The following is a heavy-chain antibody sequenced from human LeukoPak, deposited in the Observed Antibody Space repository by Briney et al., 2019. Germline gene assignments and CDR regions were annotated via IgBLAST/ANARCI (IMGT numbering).Heavy chain of an antibody. V-gene: IGHV3-33*01. CDR3: ARGGNGYNLVHDAFDI. D-gene: IGHD5-24*01. Sequence: PGGSLRLSCAASAFTFSSYGMHWVRQAPGKGLEWVAVIWYDGSNKYYADSVKGRFTISRDNSKNTLYLQMNSLRAEDTAVYYCARGGNGYNLVHDAFDIWGQGTMVTVSS. J-gene: IGHJ3*02. CDR1: AFTFSSYG. CDR2: IWYDGSNK.